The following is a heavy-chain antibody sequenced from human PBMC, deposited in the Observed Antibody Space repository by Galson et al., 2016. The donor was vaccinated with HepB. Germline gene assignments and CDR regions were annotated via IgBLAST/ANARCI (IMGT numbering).Heavy chain of an antibody. V-gene: IGHV3-23*01. CDR3: AKDGAAASHFFGLDV. D-gene: IGHD5-18*01. CDR1: GFTFSNYA. CDR2: ISGSGGIT. Sequence: SLRLSCAASGFTFSNYAMSWVRQAPGKGLEWVSSISGSGGITEYADSVEGRFTISRDESKNTVYLEMNSLGADDTAVYYCAKDGAAASHFFGLDVWGQGTTVTVSS. J-gene: IGHJ6*02.